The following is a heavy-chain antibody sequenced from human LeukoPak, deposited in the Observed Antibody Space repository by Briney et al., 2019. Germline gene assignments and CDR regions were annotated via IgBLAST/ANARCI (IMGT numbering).Heavy chain of an antibody. V-gene: IGHV3-30*18. CDR2: ISYDGSNK. CDR3: ANEVDDSSGYPQDY. Sequence: GGSLRLSCAASGFTFSSYSMNWVRQAPGKGLEWVAVISYDGSNKYYADSVKGRFTISRDNSKNTLYLQMNSLRAEDTAVYYCANEVDDSSGYPQDYWGQGTLVTVSS. D-gene: IGHD3-22*01. CDR1: GFTFSSYS. J-gene: IGHJ4*02.